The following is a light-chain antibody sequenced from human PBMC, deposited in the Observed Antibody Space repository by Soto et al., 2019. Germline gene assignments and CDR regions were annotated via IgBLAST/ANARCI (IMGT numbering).Light chain of an antibody. CDR1: PSVSGSN. V-gene: IGKV3-20*01. CDR2: GAS. J-gene: IGKJ1*01. Sequence: IVVTKSPVTLSLYPGERATLSCRASPSVSGSNLAWYQQKPGQAPRLVIYGASSRATGIPDRFSGSGSGTDFMLTISRLEPEDFAVYSCQQYGSFGQGSKVDI. CDR3: QQYGS.